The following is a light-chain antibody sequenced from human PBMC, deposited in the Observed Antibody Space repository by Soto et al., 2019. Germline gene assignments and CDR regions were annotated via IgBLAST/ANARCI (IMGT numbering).Light chain of an antibody. CDR2: EVT. Sequence: QSALTQPPSASGSPGQTVTISCTGTSSDVGGYDYVSWYQQHPGEAPKLILYEVTKRPSGIPDRFSGSKSGNTASLTVSGLQAEDEADYHCASYAGGKNFYVFGTGTKVTVL. V-gene: IGLV2-8*01. J-gene: IGLJ1*01. CDR3: ASYAGGKNFYV. CDR1: SSDVGGYDY.